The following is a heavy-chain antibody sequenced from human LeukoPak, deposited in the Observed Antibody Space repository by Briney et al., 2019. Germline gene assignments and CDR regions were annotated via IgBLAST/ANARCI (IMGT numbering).Heavy chain of an antibody. Sequence: SVKVSCKASGGTFSSYAISWVRQAPGQGLEWMGRIIPILGIANYAQKFQGRVTITTDESTSTAYMELSSLRSEDTAVYYCARERDGPHYMDVWGKGTTVTVSS. V-gene: IGHV1-69*04. J-gene: IGHJ6*03. CDR3: ARERDGPHYMDV. CDR1: GGTFSSYA. CDR2: IIPILGIA. D-gene: IGHD2-8*01.